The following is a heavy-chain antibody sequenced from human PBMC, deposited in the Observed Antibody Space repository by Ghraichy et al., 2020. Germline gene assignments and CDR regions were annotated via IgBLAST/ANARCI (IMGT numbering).Heavy chain of an antibody. CDR3: ARDAYDSSGYYYVGPQGV. D-gene: IGHD3-22*01. CDR2: ISSSSSTI. J-gene: IGHJ6*04. V-gene: IGHV3-48*04. CDR1: GFTFSSYS. Sequence: GGSLRLSCAASGFTFSSYSMNWVRQAPGKGLEWVSYISSSSSTIYYADSVKGRFTISRDNAKNSLYLQMNSLRAEDTAVYYCARDAYDSSGYYYVGPQGVWGKGTTVTVSS.